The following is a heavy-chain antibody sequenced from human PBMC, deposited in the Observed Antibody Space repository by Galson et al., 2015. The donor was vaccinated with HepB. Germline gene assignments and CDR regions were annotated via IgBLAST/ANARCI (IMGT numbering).Heavy chain of an antibody. Sequence: SVKVSCKASGGTFSNYAINWVRQAPGQGLEWMGRILPFFNLVNYAENFQGRVMITADKSTTTAYMELSSLRSEDTAMYFCARVKGLAGDGYNQPFDYWGQGTLVTVSS. CDR2: ILPFFNLV. J-gene: IGHJ4*02. D-gene: IGHD5-24*01. V-gene: IGHV1-69*04. CDR1: GGTFSNYA. CDR3: ARVKGLAGDGYNQPFDY.